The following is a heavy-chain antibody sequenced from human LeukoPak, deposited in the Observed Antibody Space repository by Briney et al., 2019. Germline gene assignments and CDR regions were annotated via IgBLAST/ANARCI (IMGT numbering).Heavy chain of an antibody. V-gene: IGHV3-7*01. J-gene: IGHJ4*02. Sequence: GGSLRLSCAASGFTFSNYWMNWVRQAPGKGLECLANIKQDGSETYYADSVKGRFTISRDNAKNSLYLQMNSLRAEDTAVYYCAKEYDFWSGFDYWGQGTLVTVSS. D-gene: IGHD3-3*01. CDR3: AKEYDFWSGFDY. CDR2: IKQDGSET. CDR1: GFTFSNYW.